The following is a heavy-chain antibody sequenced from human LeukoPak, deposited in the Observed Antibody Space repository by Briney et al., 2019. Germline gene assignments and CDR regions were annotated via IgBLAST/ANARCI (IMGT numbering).Heavy chain of an antibody. CDR3: ARGQVGAINDAFDI. Sequence: GGSLRLSCAASGFTFSSYAMHWVRQAPGKGLECVSGISSNGGSTYYANSVKGRFTISRDNSKNTLYLQMGSLRAEDMAVYYCARGQVGAINDAFDIWGQGTMVTVSS. J-gene: IGHJ3*02. V-gene: IGHV3-64*01. CDR1: GFTFSSYA. CDR2: ISSNGGST. D-gene: IGHD1-26*01.